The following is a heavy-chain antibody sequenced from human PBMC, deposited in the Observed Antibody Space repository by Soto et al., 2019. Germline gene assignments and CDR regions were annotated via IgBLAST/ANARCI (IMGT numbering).Heavy chain of an antibody. V-gene: IGHV3-23*05. CDR3: EKVWESTVTTRNYFFAMAG. J-gene: IGHJ6*02. Sequence: WRSLRLSCATYGFTFHDYAMSWFRQAPGKGLEWVSAIAFTGSATYYADSVKGRFTISRDNSKNTLYLQMNSLRAEDTAVYYCEKVWESTVTTRNYFFAMAGWGHGTSVTVSS. D-gene: IGHD4-17*01. CDR2: IAFTGSAT. CDR1: GFTFHDYA.